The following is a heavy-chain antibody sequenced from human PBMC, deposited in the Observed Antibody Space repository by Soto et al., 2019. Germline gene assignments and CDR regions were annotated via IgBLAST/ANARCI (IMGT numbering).Heavy chain of an antibody. D-gene: IGHD3-10*01. CDR1: GGSISSYY. CDR2: IYTSGST. J-gene: IGHJ4*02. Sequence: SETLSLTCTVSGGSISSYYWTWIRQPSGKGLEWIGRIYTSGSTNYNPSLKSRVTLSVDTSKNQFSLKLISVTAADTAVYYCARDLKFGQADYWGQGSQVTVSS. CDR3: ARDLKFGQADY. V-gene: IGHV4-4*07.